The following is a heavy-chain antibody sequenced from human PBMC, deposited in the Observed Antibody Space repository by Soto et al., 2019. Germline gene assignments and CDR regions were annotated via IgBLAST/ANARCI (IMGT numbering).Heavy chain of an antibody. J-gene: IGHJ4*02. CDR1: GGSTSDKSYF. CDR2: MYYSGSS. CDR3: ARQRLLRLKPDFDI. V-gene: IGHV4-39*01. D-gene: IGHD2-21*02. Sequence: LSLTCSVSGGSTSDKSYFWGWVRQSPGKGLEWIGSMYYSGSSYYNPSLKSRVAISVDTSKNQFSLRLRSVTAADTAVYFCARQRLLRLKPDFDIWGQGTLVT.